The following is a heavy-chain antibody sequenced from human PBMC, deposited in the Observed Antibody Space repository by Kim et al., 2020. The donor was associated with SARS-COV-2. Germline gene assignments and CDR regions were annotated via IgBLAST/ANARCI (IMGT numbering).Heavy chain of an antibody. CDR1: GFIFSSYG. CDR3: AKDLRATNYYGSGSSPLQT. Sequence: GGSLRLSCAASGFIFSSYGMHWVRQAPDKGLEWVAVVSYDGSNTYYGDSVKGRFTISRDNSKNTLYLQMNSLRAEDTAVYYCAKDLRATNYYGSGSSPLQTWGQGTLVTVSS. CDR2: VSYDGSNT. D-gene: IGHD3-10*01. V-gene: IGHV3-30*18. J-gene: IGHJ4*02.